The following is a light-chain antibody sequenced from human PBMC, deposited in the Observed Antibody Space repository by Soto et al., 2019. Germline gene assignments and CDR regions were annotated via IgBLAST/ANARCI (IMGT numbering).Light chain of an antibody. CDR3: SLSYSGGRI. CDR2: DTD. CDR1: TETVTSGHY. V-gene: IGLV7-46*01. Sequence: QAVVTQEPSLTVSPGGTVTLTCDCSTETVTSGHYPYWFQQKPGQAPRTLIHDTDNKHSWTPARFSGSLLGGKAALTLSGAQPEDEAEYYCSLSYSGGRIFGGGTKLTVL. J-gene: IGLJ2*01.